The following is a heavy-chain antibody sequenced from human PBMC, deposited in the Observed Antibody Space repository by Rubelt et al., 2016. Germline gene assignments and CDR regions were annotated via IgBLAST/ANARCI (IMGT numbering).Heavy chain of an antibody. J-gene: IGHJ4*02. V-gene: IGHV7-4-1*02. CDR1: A. D-gene: IGHD6-19*01. CDR2: INTNTGNP. Sequence: AMNWVRQAPGQGLEWMGWINTNTGNPTYAQGFTGRFVFSLDTSVSTAYLQISSLKAEDTAVYYCARLPYGIAVAGYFDYWGQGTLVTVSS. CDR3: ARLPYGIAVAGYFDY.